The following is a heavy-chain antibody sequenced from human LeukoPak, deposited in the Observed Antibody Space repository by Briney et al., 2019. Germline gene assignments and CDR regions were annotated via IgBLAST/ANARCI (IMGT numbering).Heavy chain of an antibody. J-gene: IGHJ4*02. CDR3: ARDDSYRSRITMVRGVTDY. CDR2: FDPEDGET. CDR1: GYTLTELS. Sequence: ASVKVSCKVSGYTLTELSMHWVRQAPGKGLEWMGGFDPEDGETIYAQKFQGRVTMTEDTSTDTAYMELSSLRSEDTAVYYCARDDSYRSRITMVRGVTDYWGQGTLVTVSS. V-gene: IGHV1-24*01. D-gene: IGHD3-10*01.